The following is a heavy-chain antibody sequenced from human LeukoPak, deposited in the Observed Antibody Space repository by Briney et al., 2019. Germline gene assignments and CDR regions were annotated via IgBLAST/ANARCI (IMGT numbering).Heavy chain of an antibody. CDR1: GDSVSTASNA. CDR3: ARGYSKAYYYDSSGYYPDY. Sequence: SQTLSLTCAISGDSVSTASNAWYWIRQSPSRGLEWLGRTYYNSKWYTDYAVSVSGRTTINPDTSRNQLSLQLSFVTPEDTAVYYCARGYSKAYYYDSSGYYPDYWGQGTLVTVSS. V-gene: IGHV6-1*01. D-gene: IGHD3-22*01. J-gene: IGHJ4*02. CDR2: TYYNSKWYT.